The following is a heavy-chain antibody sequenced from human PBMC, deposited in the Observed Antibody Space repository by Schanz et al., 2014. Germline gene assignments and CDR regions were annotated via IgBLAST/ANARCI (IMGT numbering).Heavy chain of an antibody. D-gene: IGHD3-10*01. J-gene: IGHJ4*02. CDR2: ISDSGDST. Sequence: VHLLESGGGLVQPGGSLRLSCAASGFTFSSYSMNWVRQAPGKGLEWVSLISDSGDSTYYADSVKGRFTISRDNSRDTVYLQMNSLRADDTAMYYCARWFLIRGVILDSWGQGTLVTVSS. CDR3: ARWFLIRGVILDS. V-gene: IGHV3-23*01. CDR1: GFTFSSYS.